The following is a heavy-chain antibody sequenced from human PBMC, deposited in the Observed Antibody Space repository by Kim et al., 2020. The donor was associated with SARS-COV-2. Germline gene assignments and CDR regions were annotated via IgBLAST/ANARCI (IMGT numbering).Heavy chain of an antibody. CDR3: ARDRGFADQLLFYVRPLRAMDV. CDR2: ISSSSSTI. D-gene: IGHD2-2*01. J-gene: IGHJ6*02. CDR1: GFTFSSYS. Sequence: GGSLRLSCAASGFTFSSYSMNWVRQAPGKGLEWVSYISSSSSTIYYADSVKGRFTISRDNAKNSLYLQMNSLRDEDTAVYYCARDRGFADQLLFYVRPLRAMDVWGQGTTVTVSS. V-gene: IGHV3-48*02.